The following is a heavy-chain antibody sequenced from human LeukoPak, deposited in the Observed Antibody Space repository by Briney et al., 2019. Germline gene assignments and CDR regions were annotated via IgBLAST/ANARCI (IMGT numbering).Heavy chain of an antibody. Sequence: SETLSLTCSVSGGSIGSYYWSWIRQPAGKGLEWIGRIYTSGSTNYNPSLKSRVIISVDESKNQFSLRLSSVTAADTAVYYCAHQGRVPDSFDIWGQGTTVTVSS. CDR1: GGSIGSYY. D-gene: IGHD3-10*01. J-gene: IGHJ3*02. CDR2: IYTSGST. CDR3: AHQGRVPDSFDI. V-gene: IGHV4-4*07.